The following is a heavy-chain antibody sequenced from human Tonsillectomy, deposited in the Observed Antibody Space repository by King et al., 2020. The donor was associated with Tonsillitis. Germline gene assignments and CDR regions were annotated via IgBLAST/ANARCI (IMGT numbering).Heavy chain of an antibody. CDR3: GGGYRFGSSDP. D-gene: IGHD5-18*01. Sequence: VQLVESGGGLVKPGGSLRLSCAASGFTFSNYALHWVRQAPGKGLEFVSAISSNGGTTYYANSVKGRFTISRDNSKNTLYLQMGSLRAEDMAVYYCGGGYRFGSSDPWGQGTLVRVPT. V-gene: IGHV3-64*01. J-gene: IGHJ5*02. CDR2: ISSNGGTT. CDR1: GFTFSNYA.